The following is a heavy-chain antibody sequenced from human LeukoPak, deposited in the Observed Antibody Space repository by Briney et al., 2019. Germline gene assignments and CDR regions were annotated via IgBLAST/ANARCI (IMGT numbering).Heavy chain of an antibody. CDR1: GFTFSRYD. CDR3: ARGGSSGYDAIDY. V-gene: IGHV3-13*01. Sequence: GGSLRLSCAASGFTFSRYDMHWVRQVTGKGLEWVSAIGTAADTYYPVSVKGRFTISRENAKNSLYLQMNSLRAGDTAVYYCARGGSSGYDAIDYWGQGTLVTVSS. CDR2: IGTAADT. J-gene: IGHJ4*02. D-gene: IGHD5-12*01.